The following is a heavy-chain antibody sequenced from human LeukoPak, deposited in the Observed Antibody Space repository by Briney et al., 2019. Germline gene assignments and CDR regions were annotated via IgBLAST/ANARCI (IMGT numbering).Heavy chain of an antibody. CDR1: GYTFTGYY. CDR2: INPNSGGT. J-gene: IGHJ4*02. V-gene: IGHV1-2*02. CDR3: ARDHSGSYDRHFDY. D-gene: IGHD3-10*01. Sequence: ASVKVSCKASGYTFTGYYMHWVRQAPGQGLEWMGWINPNSGGTNYAQKFQGRVTMTRDTSISTAYMELSRLRSDDTAVYYCARDHSGSYDRHFDYWGQGTLVTVSS.